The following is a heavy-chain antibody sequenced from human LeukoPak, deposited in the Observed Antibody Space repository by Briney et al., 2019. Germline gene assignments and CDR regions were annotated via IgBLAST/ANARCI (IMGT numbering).Heavy chain of an antibody. D-gene: IGHD4-17*01. CDR3: AGGDGDYVPYYFDY. J-gene: IGHJ4*02. V-gene: IGHV4-34*01. CDR1: GGSFSGYY. CDR2: INHSGST. Sequence: PSETLSLTCAVCGGSFSGYYWSWIRQPPGKGLEWIGEINHSGSTNYNPSLKSRVTISVDTSKNQFSLKLSSVTAADTAVYYCAGGDGDYVPYYFDYWGQGTLVTVSS.